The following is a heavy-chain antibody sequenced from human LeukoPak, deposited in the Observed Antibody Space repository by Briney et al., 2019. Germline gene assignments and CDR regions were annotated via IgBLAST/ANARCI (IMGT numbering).Heavy chain of an antibody. J-gene: IGHJ4*02. Sequence: GASVKVSCKASGYTFTSYGISWVRQAPGQGLEWMGWISAYNGNTNYAQKLQGRVTMTTDTSTSTAYMELWSLRSDDTAVYYCARVVDYYDSSGYPYYFDYWGQGTLVTVSS. D-gene: IGHD3-22*01. CDR1: GYTFTSYG. V-gene: IGHV1-18*01. CDR3: ARVVDYYDSSGYPYYFDY. CDR2: ISAYNGNT.